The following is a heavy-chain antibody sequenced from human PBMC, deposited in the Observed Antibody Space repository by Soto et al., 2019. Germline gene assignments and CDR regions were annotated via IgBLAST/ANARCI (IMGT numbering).Heavy chain of an antibody. V-gene: IGHV4-31*03. CDR2: IYNSGTT. Sequence: QVQLQETGPGLVKPSETLSLTCTVSGGSITRGGYYWSWIRQHPGKGLEWIGYIYNSGTTYYNPSIKSRVTISVDTSKNQFSLKLTSVTAADTAVYYCASDPAPWGQGTLVTVSS. J-gene: IGHJ5*02. CDR3: ASDPAP. CDR1: GGSITRGGYY.